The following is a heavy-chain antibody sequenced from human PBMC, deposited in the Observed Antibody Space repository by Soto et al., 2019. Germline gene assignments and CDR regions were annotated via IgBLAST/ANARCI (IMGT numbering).Heavy chain of an antibody. V-gene: IGHV4-59*01. CDR3: ASVYGTNYGFDY. CDR2: VFNSETS. CDR1: GAPMNRYY. D-gene: IGHD4-17*01. Sequence: QVQLQESGPRLVKTSETLSLTCTVSGAPMNRYYWSWIRQPPGKALEWIGYVFNSETSKYNPSLRSRIAMSVDRSKNQFSLTMTSLTAADTAVYFCASVYGTNYGFDYWGQGALVTVSS. J-gene: IGHJ4*02.